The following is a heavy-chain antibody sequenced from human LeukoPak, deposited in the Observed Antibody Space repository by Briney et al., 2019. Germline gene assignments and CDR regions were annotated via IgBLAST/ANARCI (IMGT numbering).Heavy chain of an antibody. D-gene: IGHD3-10*01. CDR1: DYTFTSYG. CDR3: ARSYYYGSGSRALDY. J-gene: IGHJ4*02. CDR2: ISGYNGNT. Sequence: APVKVSCKASDYTFTSYGISWVRQAPGQGLEWMGWISGYNGNTHYAQNLQGRVNMTTDTSTNTADMELRSLRSHDTAVYYCARSYYYGSGSRALDYWGQGTLVTVSS. V-gene: IGHV1-18*01.